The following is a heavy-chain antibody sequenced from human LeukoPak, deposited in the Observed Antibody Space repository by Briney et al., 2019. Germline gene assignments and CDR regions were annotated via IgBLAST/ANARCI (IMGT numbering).Heavy chain of an antibody. D-gene: IGHD5-12*01. J-gene: IGHJ4*02. CDR1: GGSIGSGGYY. Sequence: SETLSLTCTVSGGSIGSGGYYWSWIRQHPGKGLEWIGYIYYSGSTYYNPSLKSRVTISVDTSKNQFSLKLSSVTAADTAVYYCARDRSGYGGIFDYWGQGTLVTVSS. CDR2: IYYSGST. V-gene: IGHV4-31*03. CDR3: ARDRSGYGGIFDY.